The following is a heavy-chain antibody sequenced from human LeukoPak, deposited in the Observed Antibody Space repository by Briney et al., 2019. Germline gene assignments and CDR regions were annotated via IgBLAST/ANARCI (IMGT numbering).Heavy chain of an antibody. J-gene: IGHJ4*02. CDR1: GFTFSSNS. Sequence: GGSLRLSRAASGFTFSSNSMNWVRQAPGKGLEWVSYISSSSSTIYYADSVKGRFTISRDNAKNSLYLQMNSLRAEDTAVYYCASDQGAITMIQQGPFDYWGQGTLVTVSS. D-gene: IGHD3-22*01. CDR2: ISSSSSTI. CDR3: ASDQGAITMIQQGPFDY. V-gene: IGHV3-48*04.